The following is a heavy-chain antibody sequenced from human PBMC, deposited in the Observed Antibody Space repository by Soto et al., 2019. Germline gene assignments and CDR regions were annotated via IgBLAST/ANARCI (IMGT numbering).Heavy chain of an antibody. J-gene: IGHJ4*02. CDR1: GFTFSNYG. V-gene: IGHV3-30*18. D-gene: IGHD3-3*01. Sequence: PGGSLRLSCAASGFTFSNYGMHWVRQAPGKGLEWVAVISYDGSNQYSADSVKGRFTISRDNSKNTLYLQMNSLRAEDTAVYYCAKVCITIFGVTDYWGQGTLVTVSS. CDR3: AKVCITIFGVTDY. CDR2: ISYDGSNQ.